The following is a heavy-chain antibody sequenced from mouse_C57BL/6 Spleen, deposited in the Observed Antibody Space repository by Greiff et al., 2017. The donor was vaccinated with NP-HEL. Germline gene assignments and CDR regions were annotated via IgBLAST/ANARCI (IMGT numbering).Heavy chain of an antibody. CDR3: ARYYYGSSYENYAMDY. Sequence: VQLQQSGAELVMPGASVKLSCKASGYTFTSYWMHWVKQRPGQGLEWIGEIDPSDSYTNYNQKFKGKSTLTVDKSSSTAYMQLSSLTSEDSAVYYCARYYYGSSYENYAMDYWGQGTSVTVSS. D-gene: IGHD1-1*01. CDR2: IDPSDSYT. CDR1: GYTFTSYW. J-gene: IGHJ4*01. V-gene: IGHV1-69*01.